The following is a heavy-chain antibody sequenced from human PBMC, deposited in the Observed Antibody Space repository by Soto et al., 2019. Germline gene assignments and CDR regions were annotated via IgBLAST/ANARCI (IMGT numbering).Heavy chain of an antibody. CDR2: ISDSGDKT. V-gene: IGHV3-23*01. CDR3: AKDPNDYDSSAYYVDY. Sequence: LRLSCSASGFTFSSYAMSWVRQAPGKGLEWVSAISDSGDKTYYADSVKGRFTVSRDNSKNTLYLQMNSLRAEDTAVYFCAKDPNDYDSSAYYVDYWGRGTLVTVSS. CDR1: GFTFSSYA. D-gene: IGHD3-22*01. J-gene: IGHJ4*02.